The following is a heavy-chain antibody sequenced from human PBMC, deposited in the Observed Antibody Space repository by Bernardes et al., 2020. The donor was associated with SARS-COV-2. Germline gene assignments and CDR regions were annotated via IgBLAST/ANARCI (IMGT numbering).Heavy chain of an antibody. Sequence: ASVKVSCKASGYTFTSYYIHWVRQAPGQGLQWLGLINPRGGSTRYAQKFLGRVTMTRDTSTSTVYLELNSLRSEDTAVYYCARGSDPFIVVAGTDSLDYWGHGSLVTVSS. CDR3: ARGSDPFIVVAGTDSLDY. D-gene: IGHD6-19*01. J-gene: IGHJ4*01. V-gene: IGHV1-46*01. CDR1: GYTFTSYY. CDR2: INPRGGST.